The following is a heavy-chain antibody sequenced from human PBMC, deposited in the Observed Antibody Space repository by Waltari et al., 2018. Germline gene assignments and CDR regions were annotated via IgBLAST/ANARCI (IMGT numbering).Heavy chain of an antibody. D-gene: IGHD3-3*02. CDR1: GFTLGSYD. V-gene: IGHV3-49*04. CDR2: IGNKAYGGTT. CDR3: NVGGTDPHFLDY. J-gene: IGHJ4*02. Sequence: HLVESGGGLVQPGRSLRLSCTTSGFTLGSYDLSWVRLAPGKGLEWVGFIGNKAYGGTTLYAASVKGRFTISRDASETIAYLQMNSLKSEDTAMYYCNVGGTDPHFLDYWGQGTLVTVSS.